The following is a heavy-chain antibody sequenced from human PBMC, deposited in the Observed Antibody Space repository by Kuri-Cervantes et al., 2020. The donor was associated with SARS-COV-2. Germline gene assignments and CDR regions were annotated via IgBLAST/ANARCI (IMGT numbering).Heavy chain of an antibody. D-gene: IGHD2-2*01. CDR2: IYYSGST. V-gene: IGHV4-61*01. Sequence: ESLKISRTVSGGSVSSGSYYWSWIRQPPGKGLEWIGYIYYSGSTNYNPSLKSRVTTSVDTSKNQFSLKLSSVTAADTAVYYCARLGRYCSSTSCYPNWFDPWGQGTLVTVSS. CDR1: GGSVSSGSYY. J-gene: IGHJ5*02. CDR3: ARLGRYCSSTSCYPNWFDP.